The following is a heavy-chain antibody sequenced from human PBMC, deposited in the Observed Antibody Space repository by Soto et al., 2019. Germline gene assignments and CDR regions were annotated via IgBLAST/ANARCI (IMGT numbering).Heavy chain of an antibody. D-gene: IGHD3-16*01. CDR3: ARASTGELWVYANWFDP. Sequence: SETLSLTCTVSGVSISSGDYYWSWIRQHPGKGLEWIGFIYYSGGTYYKPSLKSRVTISVDTSKNKFSLNLSSVTAADTAVYYCARASTGELWVYANWFDPWGPGTLVTVSS. CDR2: IYYSGGT. CDR1: GVSISSGDYY. V-gene: IGHV4-30-4*01. J-gene: IGHJ5*02.